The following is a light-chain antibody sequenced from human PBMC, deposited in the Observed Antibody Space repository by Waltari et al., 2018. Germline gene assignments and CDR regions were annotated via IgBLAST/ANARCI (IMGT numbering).Light chain of an antibody. V-gene: IGLV1-44*01. J-gene: IGLJ2*01. Sequence: QSVLTQPPSASGTLGQRVTISCSGSSSHIGSNVVRWYQQVPGTSPRLIIHSTHQRPSGVPDRFSGSKSGTSASLAISGLQAADEADYYCSAWDDSLNGPVVFGGGTKVTVL. CDR3: SAWDDSLNGPVV. CDR1: SSHIGSNV. CDR2: STH.